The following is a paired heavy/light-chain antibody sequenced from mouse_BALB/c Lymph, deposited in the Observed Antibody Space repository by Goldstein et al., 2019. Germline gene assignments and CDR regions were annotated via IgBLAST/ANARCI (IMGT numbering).Light chain of an antibody. J-gene: IGKJ4*01. CDR3: HQWSSYPFT. V-gene: IGKV4-79*01. Sequence: QIVLTQSPAIMSASPGEKVTLTCSASSSVSSSYLYWYQQKPGSSPKLWIYSTSNLASGVPARFSGSGSGTSYSLTISSMEAEDAASYFCHQWSSYPFTFGSGTKLEIK. CDR2: STS. CDR1: SSVSSSY.
Heavy chain of an antibody. J-gene: IGHJ4*01. CDR1: GYTFTSYY. D-gene: IGHD2-1*01. V-gene: IGHV1S81*02. CDR2: INPSNGGT. Sequence: QVQLQQPGAELVKPGASVKLSCKASGYTFTSYYMYWVKQRPGQGLEWIGGINPSNGGTNFNEKFKSKATLTVDKSSSTAYMQLSSLTSEDSAVYYCTSIYYGNYYAMDYWGQGTSVTVSS. CDR3: TSIYYGNYYAMDY.